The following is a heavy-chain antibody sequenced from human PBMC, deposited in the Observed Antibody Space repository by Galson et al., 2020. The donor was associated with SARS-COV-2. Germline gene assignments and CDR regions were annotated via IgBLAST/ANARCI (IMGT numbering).Heavy chain of an antibody. V-gene: IGHV4-31*03. Sequence: ASETLSLTCTVSGGSISSGGYYWSWIRQHPGKGLEWIGYIYYSGSTYYNPSLKSRVTISVDTSKNQFSLKLSSVTAADTAVYYCARVGGDYDIVTGYYSSSHFDYWGQGTLVTFSS. CDR2: IYYSGST. CDR3: ARVGGDYDIVTGYYSSSHFDY. J-gene: IGHJ4*02. D-gene: IGHD3-9*01. CDR1: GGSISSGGYY.